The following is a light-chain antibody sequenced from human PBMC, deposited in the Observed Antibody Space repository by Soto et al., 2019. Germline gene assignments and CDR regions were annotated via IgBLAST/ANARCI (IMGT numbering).Light chain of an antibody. CDR2: GNS. Sequence: SVLTHGPSVSGAPGQRVTISCTGSSSNIGAGYDVHWYQQLPGTAPKLLIYGNSNRPSRVPDRFSGSKSGTSASLAITGLQAEDEADYYCQSYDSNLSGSYVFGTGTKVTVL. J-gene: IGLJ1*01. CDR3: QSYDSNLSGSYV. CDR1: SSNIGAGYD. V-gene: IGLV1-40*01.